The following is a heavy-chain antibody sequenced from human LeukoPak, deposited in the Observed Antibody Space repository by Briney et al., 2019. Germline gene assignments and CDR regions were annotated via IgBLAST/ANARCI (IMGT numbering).Heavy chain of an antibody. J-gene: IGHJ2*01. V-gene: IGHV4-38-2*01. D-gene: IGHD3-10*01. CDR3: ARLVRGVGYWYFDL. CDR1: GYSINSGYY. CDR2: IHHSGST. Sequence: SETLSPTCAVSGYSINSGYYWGWIRQPPGKGLEWINDIHHSGSTHYNPSLKSRVTISVDTSKNQFSLNLSSVTAADTAMYYCARLVRGVGYWYFDLWGRGTLVTVSS.